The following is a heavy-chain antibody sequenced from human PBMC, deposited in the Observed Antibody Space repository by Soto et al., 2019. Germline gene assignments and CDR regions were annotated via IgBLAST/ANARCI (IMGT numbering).Heavy chain of an antibody. Sequence: PSETLSLTCIVSDGSISGYFWSWIRQPPGKGLEWIGYIYYSGSTNYNPSLKSRVTISVDTSKNQFSLKLSSVTAADTAVYYCARGASGADYDFWSGYYTWFDPWGQETLVTVSS. CDR3: ARGASGADYDFWSGYYTWFDP. D-gene: IGHD3-3*01. CDR2: IYYSGST. V-gene: IGHV4-59*01. CDR1: DGSISGYF. J-gene: IGHJ5*02.